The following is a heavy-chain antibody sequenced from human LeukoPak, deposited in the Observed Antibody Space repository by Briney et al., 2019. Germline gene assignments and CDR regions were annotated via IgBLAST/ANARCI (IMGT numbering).Heavy chain of an antibody. CDR2: IGSSSSPI. Sequence: GGSLRLSCAASGYTFSNYGMNWVRQAPGKGLEWVSYIGSSSSPIYYADSVKGRFTISRDNAKNSLYLQMNSLRDEDTAVYYCARAMRSGYDYWGQGTLVTVSS. V-gene: IGHV3-48*02. CDR1: GYTFSNYG. D-gene: IGHD5-12*01. CDR3: ARAMRSGYDY. J-gene: IGHJ4*02.